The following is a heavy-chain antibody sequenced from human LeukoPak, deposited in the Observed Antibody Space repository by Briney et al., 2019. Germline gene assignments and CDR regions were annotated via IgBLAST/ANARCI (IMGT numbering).Heavy chain of an antibody. V-gene: IGHV3-48*03. J-gene: IGHJ3*02. CDR1: GFTFSSYE. Sequence: PGGSLRLSCAASGFTFSSYEMNWVRQAPGKGLEWVSYISSSGSTIYYADSVKGRFSISRDNAKNSLYLQMNGLRAEDTAVYYCARLYGGYSFDAFDIWGQGTVVTVSS. D-gene: IGHD5-18*01. CDR2: ISSSGSTI. CDR3: ARLYGGYSFDAFDI.